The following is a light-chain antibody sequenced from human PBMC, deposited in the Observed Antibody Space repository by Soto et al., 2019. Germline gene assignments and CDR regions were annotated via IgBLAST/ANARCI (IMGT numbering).Light chain of an antibody. CDR2: DAS. CDR1: QTVYNSN. CDR3: QQYCSSRTWT. V-gene: IGKV3-20*01. Sequence: EIVLTQCPCTLYLVPGHRATLSFMSIQTVYNSNLAWYQQKPGQAPRLLIYDASNRATGIPARFSGSGSGTDFTLTISRLEPEDFAVYYCQQYCSSRTWTFGQGTKVDIK. J-gene: IGKJ1*01.